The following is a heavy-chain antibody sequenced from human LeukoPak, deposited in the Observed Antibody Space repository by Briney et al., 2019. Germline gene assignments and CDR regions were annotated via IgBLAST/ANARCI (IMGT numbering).Heavy chain of an antibody. CDR2: INPNSGGT. J-gene: IGHJ6*02. CDR1: GYTFTGYY. D-gene: IGHD5-24*01. Sequence: ASVKVSCKASGYTFTGYYMHWVRQAPGHGLEWMGWINPNSGGTNYAQKFQGWVTMTRDTSISTAYMELSRLRSDDTAVYYCARDVSEMATITNYYYYGMDVWGQGTTVTVSS. CDR3: ARDVSEMATITNYYYYGMDV. V-gene: IGHV1-2*04.